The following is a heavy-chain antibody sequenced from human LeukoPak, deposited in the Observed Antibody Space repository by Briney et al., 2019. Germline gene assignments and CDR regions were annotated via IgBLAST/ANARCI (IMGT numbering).Heavy chain of an antibody. CDR1: GYRFTSYE. J-gene: IGHJ4*02. V-gene: IGHV1-8*01. D-gene: IGHD6-13*01. CDR2: RNPNSGNT. Sequence: AAVKVSCKASGYRFTSYEINWVGQATGQGLEWVGWRNPNSGNTGYAEKFQGRVTMTRDTSMSTVYMELSSLTSEDTAVYYCARAGGYSSSWYASYYFDYWGQGTLVTVSS. CDR3: ARAGGYSSSWYASYYFDY.